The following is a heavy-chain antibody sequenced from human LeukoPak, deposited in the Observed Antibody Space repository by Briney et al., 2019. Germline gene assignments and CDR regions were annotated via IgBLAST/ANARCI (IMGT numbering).Heavy chain of an antibody. D-gene: IGHD2-2*01. CDR1: GYSFTSSW. CDR2: IYPGDSDT. J-gene: IGHJ4*02. CDR3: ARPGAYCSSTTCPYNY. Sequence: GEPLKISCKGSGYSFTSSWIGWVRQMPGKGLEWMGIIYPGDSDTRYSPSFQGQVTISADKSISTAYLQWSSLKASDTAMYYCARPGAYCSSTTCPYNYWGQGTLVTVSS. V-gene: IGHV5-51*01.